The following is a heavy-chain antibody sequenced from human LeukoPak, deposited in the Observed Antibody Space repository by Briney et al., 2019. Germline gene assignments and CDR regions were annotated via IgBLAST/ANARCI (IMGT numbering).Heavy chain of an antibody. CDR1: GFTFSSYA. CDR3: AREFHHSSGYFEEAEYFQH. J-gene: IGHJ1*01. Sequence: PGGSLRLSCAASGFTFSSYAMHWVRQAPGKGLEWVAVISYDGSNKYYADSVKGRFTISRDNSKNTLYLQMNSLRAEDTAVYYCAREFHHSSGYFEEAEYFQHWGQGTLVTVSS. V-gene: IGHV3-30-3*01. D-gene: IGHD3-22*01. CDR2: ISYDGSNK.